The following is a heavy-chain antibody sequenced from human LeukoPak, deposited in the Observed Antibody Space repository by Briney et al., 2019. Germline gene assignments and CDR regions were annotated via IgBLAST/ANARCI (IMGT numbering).Heavy chain of an antibody. D-gene: IGHD6-19*01. CDR3: ARDVSSGHYYFDY. Sequence: GGSLRLSCAASGFTFSSYSMNWVRQAPGKGPEWVSSIGITSRFLYYADSVKGRFTISRDNTKNSLYLQLNSLRAEDTAVYYCARDVSSGHYYFDYWGPGTLVTVSS. J-gene: IGHJ4*02. V-gene: IGHV3-21*01. CDR2: IGITSRFL. CDR1: GFTFSSYS.